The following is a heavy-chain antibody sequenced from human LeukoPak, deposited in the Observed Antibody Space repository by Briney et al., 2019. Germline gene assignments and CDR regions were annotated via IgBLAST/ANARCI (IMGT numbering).Heavy chain of an antibody. D-gene: IGHD3-16*01. Sequence: GASVKVSCKASGYTFTSYDINWVRPAPGQGLEWMASMNPNNGNTAYARKFQGRVTMTRDTSIGTAYLELSALRSEDTAVYYCARLHWESGGIYFYYYMDVWGKGTTVTVSS. J-gene: IGHJ6*03. CDR2: MNPNNGNT. CDR1: GYTFTSYD. V-gene: IGHV1-8*02. CDR3: ARLHWESGGIYFYYYMDV.